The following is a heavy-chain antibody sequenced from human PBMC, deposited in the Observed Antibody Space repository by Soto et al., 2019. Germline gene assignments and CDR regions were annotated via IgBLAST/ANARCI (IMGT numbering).Heavy chain of an antibody. J-gene: IGHJ4*02. CDR1: GYTFTSYA. CDR3: PRSSGYYYVDY. CDR2: INAGNGNT. D-gene: IGHD3-22*01. Sequence: QVQLVQSGAEVKKPGASVKVSCKASGYTFTSYAMHWVRQAPGQRLEWMGWINAGNGNTKYAQKFQGRVTITRDKTTSTAYMEPSSQRSEDTALYSWPRSSGYYYVDYWGQGTLVTVSA. V-gene: IGHV1-3*01.